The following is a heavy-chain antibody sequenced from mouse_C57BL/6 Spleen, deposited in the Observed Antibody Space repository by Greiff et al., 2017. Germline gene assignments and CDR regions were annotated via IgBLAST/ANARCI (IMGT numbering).Heavy chain of an antibody. CDR3: ARSGTWAMDY. J-gene: IGHJ4*01. Sequence: VQLQQPGAELVRPGSSVKLSCKASGYTFTSYWMDWVKQRPGQGLEWIGNIYPSDSETHYNQKFKDKATLTVDKSSSTAYMQLSSLTSEDSAVYYCARSGTWAMDYWGQGTSVTVSS. CDR2: IYPSDSET. CDR1: GYTFTSYW. D-gene: IGHD4-1*01. V-gene: IGHV1-61*01.